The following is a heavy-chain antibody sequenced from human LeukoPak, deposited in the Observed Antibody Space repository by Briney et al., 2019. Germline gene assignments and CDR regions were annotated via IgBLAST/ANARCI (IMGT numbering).Heavy chain of an antibody. CDR3: ARVDLYYDSRGYSQAANEH. Sequence: GASVKVSCKASGYTFTSYAISWVRQAPGQGLEWMGWVSAYNGATNYAQNFQGRVTMTTDTSTSTAYMELRSLRSDDTALYYCARVDLYYDSRGYSQAANEHWGQGTLVTVSS. CDR1: GYTFTSYA. CDR2: VSAYNGAT. D-gene: IGHD3-22*01. J-gene: IGHJ4*02. V-gene: IGHV1-18*01.